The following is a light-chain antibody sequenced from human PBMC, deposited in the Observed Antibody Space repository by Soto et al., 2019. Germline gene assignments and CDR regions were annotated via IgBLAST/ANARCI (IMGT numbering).Light chain of an antibody. CDR1: QSLLHSNGYNY. J-gene: IGKJ2*01. V-gene: IGKV2-28*01. CDR2: LGS. Sequence: DIVMTQSPLSLPVTPGEPASISCRSSQSLLHSNGYNYLDWYLQKPGQSPQLLIYLGSNRASGVPDRFSGSGSGTDFTLNISRVEAEDVGVYYCMQALQTPVTFGHGTKVDIK. CDR3: MQALQTPVT.